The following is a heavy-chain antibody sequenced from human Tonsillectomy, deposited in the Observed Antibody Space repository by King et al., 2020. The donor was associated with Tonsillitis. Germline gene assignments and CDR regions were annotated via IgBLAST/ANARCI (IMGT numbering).Heavy chain of an antibody. CDR3: ARASLLTNYYFDY. CDR1: GYTFINYY. J-gene: IGHJ4*02. V-gene: IGHV1-46*01. D-gene: IGHD1/OR15-1a*01. Sequence: VQLVESGAEVKKPGASVKVSCKAAGYTFINYYIHWVRQAPGQGLEWLGIINPSDVSTSYAQKRQGRVIMTTETYTSTVYVELSGLRSEDTAVYYCARASLLTNYYFDYWGPGTLVTVSS. CDR2: INPSDVST.